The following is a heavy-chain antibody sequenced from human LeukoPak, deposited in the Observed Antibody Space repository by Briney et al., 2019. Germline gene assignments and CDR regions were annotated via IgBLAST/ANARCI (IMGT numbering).Heavy chain of an antibody. V-gene: IGHV1-18*01. D-gene: IGHD3-10*01. Sequence: SVKVPCKASGHTLTSNGISWVRQAPGQGLEWMGWINTYNGDTNYAQNFQGRVTMTTDTSTSTAYMELRSLRSDDTAVHYCGRDYRASGIIFVFDYWSQGTLVTVSS. J-gene: IGHJ4*02. CDR3: GRDYRASGIIFVFDY. CDR2: INTYNGDT. CDR1: GHTLTSNG.